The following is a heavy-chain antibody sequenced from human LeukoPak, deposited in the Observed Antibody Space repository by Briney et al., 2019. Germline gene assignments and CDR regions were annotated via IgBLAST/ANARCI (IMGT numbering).Heavy chain of an antibody. CDR2: ISGRSSDI. J-gene: IGHJ4*02. D-gene: IGHD6-13*01. CDR1: GFTFSNYA. V-gene: IGHV3-21*04. Sequence: GGSLRLSCAASGFTFSNYAMNWVRQAPGKGLEWVSSISGRSSDIYYADSVKGRFTISRDNAKKSLFLQMTSLRAEDTAVYYCSKGSSRPTTSSWYDFDYWGQGTLVTVSS. CDR3: SKGSSRPTTSSWYDFDY.